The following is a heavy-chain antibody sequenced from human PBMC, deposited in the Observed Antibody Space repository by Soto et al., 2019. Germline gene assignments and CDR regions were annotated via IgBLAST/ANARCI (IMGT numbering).Heavy chain of an antibody. D-gene: IGHD6-13*01. CDR1: GFTFSSYA. CDR2: ISYDGSNK. J-gene: IGHJ6*02. V-gene: IGHV3-30-3*01. Sequence: QVQLVESGGGVVQPGRSLRLSCAASGFTFSSYAMHWVRQAPGKGLEWVAVISYDGSNKYYADSVKGRFTISRDNSKNTLYLQMNSLRAEDTAVYYCARDGPESSSWYVFHYYYYYGMDVWGQGTTVTVSS. CDR3: ARDGPESSSWYVFHYYYYYGMDV.